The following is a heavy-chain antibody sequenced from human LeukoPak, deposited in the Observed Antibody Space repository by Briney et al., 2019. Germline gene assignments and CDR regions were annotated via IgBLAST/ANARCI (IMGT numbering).Heavy chain of an antibody. V-gene: IGHV1-3*01. Sequence: ASLKVSCKAPGYTFTSYAMHWVRPAPGQRLEWMGWINAGNGDTKYIQKFQGSVTITRDTSASTDYMDIRSLRSEDTAVYYCVRGSSSWYLVVNWGQGTLVIVAS. CDR2: INAGNGDT. D-gene: IGHD6-13*01. CDR1: GYTFTSYA. CDR3: VRGSSSWYLVVN. J-gene: IGHJ4*02.